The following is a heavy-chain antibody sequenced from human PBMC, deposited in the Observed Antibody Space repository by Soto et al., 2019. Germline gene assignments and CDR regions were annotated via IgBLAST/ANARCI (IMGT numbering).Heavy chain of an antibody. D-gene: IGHD4-17*01. CDR1: GFTFSSYA. Sequence: EVQLLESGGGLVQPGGSLRLSSAASGFTFSSYAMSWVRQAPGKGLEWVSAISGSGGSTYYADSVKGRFTISRDNSKNTLYLQMNSLRAEDTAVYYCAKATTRDYGDYGPYDYWGQGTLVTVSS. CDR3: AKATTRDYGDYGPYDY. V-gene: IGHV3-23*01. CDR2: ISGSGGST. J-gene: IGHJ4*02.